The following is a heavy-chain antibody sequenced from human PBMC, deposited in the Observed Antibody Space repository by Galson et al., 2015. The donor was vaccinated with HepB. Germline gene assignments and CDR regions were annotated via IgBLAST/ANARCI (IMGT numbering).Heavy chain of an antibody. CDR1: GGSISSSSYY. V-gene: IGHV4-39*01. CDR3: ARLTNYGDYVHQHENFDY. D-gene: IGHD4-17*01. J-gene: IGHJ4*02. CDR2: IYYSGST. Sequence: ETLSLTCTVSGGSISSSSYYWGWIRQPPGKGLEWIGSIYYSGSTYYNPSLKSRVTISVDTSKNQFSLKLSSVTAADTAVYYCARLTNYGDYVHQHENFDYWGQGTLVTVSS.